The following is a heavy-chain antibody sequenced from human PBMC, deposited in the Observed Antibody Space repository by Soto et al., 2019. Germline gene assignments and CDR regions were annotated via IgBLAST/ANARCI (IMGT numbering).Heavy chain of an antibody. Sequence: SVKVSCKASGGTFSSYAISWVRQAPGQGLEWMGGIIPIFGTANYAQKFQGRVTITADESTSTAYMELSSLRSEDTAVYYCARGWSSGAPVGPFDYWGQGTLVTVSS. V-gene: IGHV1-69*13. J-gene: IGHJ4*02. CDR1: GGTFSSYA. CDR3: ARGWSSGAPVGPFDY. D-gene: IGHD6-19*01. CDR2: IIPIFGTA.